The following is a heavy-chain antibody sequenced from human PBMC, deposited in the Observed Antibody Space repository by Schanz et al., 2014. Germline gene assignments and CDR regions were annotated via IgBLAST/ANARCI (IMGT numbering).Heavy chain of an antibody. V-gene: IGHV4-4*07. D-gene: IGHD2-8*02. CDR3: ARDSLRGATGGYGMDV. Sequence: QVQLQESGPGLLKPSETLSLTCTVSGGSIRSYFWSWIRQPPGKGLEWIGRIYISGSTRFNPSLKSRVTMSLDTSKNQVSLTLRSVTAADTAVYYCARDSLRGATGGYGMDVWGQGTTVTVSS. J-gene: IGHJ6*02. CDR2: IYISGST. CDR1: GGSIRSYF.